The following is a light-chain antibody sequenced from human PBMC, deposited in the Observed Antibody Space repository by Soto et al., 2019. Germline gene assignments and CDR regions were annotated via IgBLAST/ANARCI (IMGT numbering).Light chain of an antibody. CDR1: QSVSSNS. CDR3: QQYGSSSWT. Sequence: EIVLTQSPDTLSLYPGESAILSCRTSQSVSSNSLAWYQQKPGQAPRLLTFGTSSRATGIPDRFSGSGSGTDFTLTITRLEPEDFAVYYCQQYGSSSWTFGQGTKVDIK. J-gene: IGKJ1*01. V-gene: IGKV3-20*01. CDR2: GTS.